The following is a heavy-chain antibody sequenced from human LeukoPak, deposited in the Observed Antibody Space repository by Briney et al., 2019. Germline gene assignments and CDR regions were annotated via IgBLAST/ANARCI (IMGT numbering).Heavy chain of an antibody. CDR3: ARNDWFGEARRDY. CDR2: VDHSGST. D-gene: IGHD3-10*01. V-gene: IGHV4-38-2*01. J-gene: IGHJ4*02. Sequence: SETLSLTXAVSGYSISSGYYWAWLRQPPGQWLAWTERVDHSGSTYYNPSLKSRVTISVDTSKNQFSLKLSSVTAADTAVYYCARNDWFGEARRDYWGQGTLVTVSS. CDR1: GYSISSGYY.